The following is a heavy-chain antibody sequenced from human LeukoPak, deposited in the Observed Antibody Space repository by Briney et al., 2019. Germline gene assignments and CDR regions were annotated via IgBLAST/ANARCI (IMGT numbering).Heavy chain of an antibody. J-gene: IGHJ4*02. Sequence: GGSLRLSCAASGFTVSSNYMSWVRQAPGKGLEWVSVIYSGGSTYYADSVKGRFTISRDNSKNTLYLQMNSLRAEDTAVYYCARERMITFGGAVDYWGQGTLVTVSS. D-gene: IGHD3-16*01. V-gene: IGHV3-66*01. CDR3: ARERMITFGGAVDY. CDR1: GFTVSSNY. CDR2: IYSGGST.